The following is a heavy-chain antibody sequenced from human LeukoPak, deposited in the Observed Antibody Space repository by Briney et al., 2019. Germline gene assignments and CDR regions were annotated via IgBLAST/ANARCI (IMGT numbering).Heavy chain of an antibody. CDR3: ATLLWFGDFDY. V-gene: IGHV1-2*02. CDR1: GYLFTGFF. J-gene: IGHJ4*02. CDR2: VSPNNGGT. Sequence: ASVKVSCKTSGYLFTGFFIHWVRQAPGQGLEWMGSVSPNNGGTSYAQRFQGRVNMTSDMSTRTAYLQLSGLRFDDTAVYYCATLLWFGDFDYWGQGTPVTVS. D-gene: IGHD3-10*01.